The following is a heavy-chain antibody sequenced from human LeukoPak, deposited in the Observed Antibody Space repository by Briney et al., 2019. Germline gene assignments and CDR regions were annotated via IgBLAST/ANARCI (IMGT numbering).Heavy chain of an antibody. V-gene: IGHV4-34*01. J-gene: IGHJ4*02. CDR1: GGSFSGYY. CDR3: ARGYGSGSYFNY. D-gene: IGHD3-10*01. Sequence: SETLSLTCAVYGGSFSGYYWSWIRQPPGKGLEWIGEINNSGSTNYNPSLKSRLIMSVDTSKNQFSLKLSSVTAADTAVYYCARGYGSGSYFNYWGQGTLVTVSS. CDR2: INNSGST.